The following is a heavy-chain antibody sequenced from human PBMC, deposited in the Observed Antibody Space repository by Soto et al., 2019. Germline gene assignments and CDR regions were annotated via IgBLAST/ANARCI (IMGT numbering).Heavy chain of an antibody. J-gene: IGHJ6*02. CDR2: INPNSGGT. CDR1: GYTFTGYY. V-gene: IGHV1-2*04. Sequence: ASVKVSCKASGYTFTGYYMHWVRQAPGQGLEWMGWINPNSGGTNYAQKFQGWVTMTRDTSISTAYMELSRLRSDDTAVYYCARDEHYYRRGWDYGMDVSGQGTTVTVYS. CDR3: ARDEHYYRRGWDYGMDV. D-gene: IGHD3-22*01.